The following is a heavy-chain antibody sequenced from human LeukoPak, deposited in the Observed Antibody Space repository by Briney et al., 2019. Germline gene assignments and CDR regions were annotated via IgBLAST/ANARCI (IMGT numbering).Heavy chain of an antibody. Sequence: GGSLRLSCAASGFTFSGYAMNWVRKAPGKGLEWVSYISGSSTKIYYAESVKGRFTISRDNAKNSLSLQMNSLRDEDTAVYYCARPTYYYGSVDAFDIWGQGTMVTVSS. V-gene: IGHV3-48*02. CDR2: ISGSSTKI. CDR1: GFTFSGYA. J-gene: IGHJ3*02. CDR3: ARPTYYYGSVDAFDI. D-gene: IGHD3-10*01.